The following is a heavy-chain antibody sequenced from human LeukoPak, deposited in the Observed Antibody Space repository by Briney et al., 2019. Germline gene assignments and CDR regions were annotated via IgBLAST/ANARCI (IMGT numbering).Heavy chain of an antibody. CDR3: AGGLQVETPHIGY. V-gene: IGHV3-21*01. Sequence: GESLKISCAASGSTCSSYSINCVRQTPGKGLEWVSFISSSSSYIYYAHSVKGRFTISIDTSKNSLYLQMNSLSAADTAVYYCAGGLQVETPHIGYWGQGTLVTVSS. D-gene: IGHD3-16*01. CDR1: GSTCSSYS. J-gene: IGHJ4*02. CDR2: ISSSSSYI.